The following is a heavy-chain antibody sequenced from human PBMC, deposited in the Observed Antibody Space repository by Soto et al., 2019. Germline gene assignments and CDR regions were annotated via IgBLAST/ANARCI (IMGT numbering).Heavy chain of an antibody. V-gene: IGHV2-5*01. Sequence: SGPKLVNPTQTLTLTCTFSGFSLSTSGVGVGWIRQPPGKALEWLALIYWNDDKRYSPSLKSRLTITKDTSKNQVVLTMTNMDPVDTATYYCAPSPALAAAGTEYYYYGMDVWGQGTTVTVSS. CDR3: APSPALAAAGTEYYYYGMDV. CDR1: GFSLSTSGVG. D-gene: IGHD6-13*01. CDR2: IYWNDDK. J-gene: IGHJ6*02.